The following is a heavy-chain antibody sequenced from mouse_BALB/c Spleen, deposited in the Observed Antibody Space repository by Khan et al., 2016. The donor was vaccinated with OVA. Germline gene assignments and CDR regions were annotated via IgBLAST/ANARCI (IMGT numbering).Heavy chain of an antibody. CDR3: ARAVYGGFAY. D-gene: IGHD1-1*02. Sequence: EVELVESGGGLVKPGGSLKLSCAASGFSFSDYYMSWIRQTPEKRLEWVATISDGGGSTYYPDSVKGRITNSRDNAKNNLNLQMSSLRSEDTAIYYCARAVYGGFAYWGQGTLVTVSA. J-gene: IGHJ3*01. V-gene: IGHV5-4*02. CDR2: ISDGGGST. CDR1: GFSFSDYY.